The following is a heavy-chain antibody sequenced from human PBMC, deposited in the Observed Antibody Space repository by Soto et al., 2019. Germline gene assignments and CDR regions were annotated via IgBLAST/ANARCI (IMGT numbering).Heavy chain of an antibody. Sequence: QVQLVESGGGVVQPGRSLRLSCAASGFTFSSYAMHWVRQAPGKGLEWVAVISYDGSNKYYADSVKGRFTISRDNSKNSLYLQMNSLSAEDTAVYYCARGLGYYDSSGYSLVGYWGQGTLVTVSS. CDR3: ARGLGYYDSSGYSLVGY. V-gene: IGHV3-30-3*01. CDR1: GFTFSSYA. J-gene: IGHJ4*02. CDR2: ISYDGSNK. D-gene: IGHD3-22*01.